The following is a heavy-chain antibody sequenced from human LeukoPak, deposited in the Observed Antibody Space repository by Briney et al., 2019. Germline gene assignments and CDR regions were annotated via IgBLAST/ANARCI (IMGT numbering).Heavy chain of an antibody. D-gene: IGHD6-13*01. CDR2: IYYSGST. J-gene: IGHJ6*03. CDR3: AEQYYYYYYMDV. CDR1: GGSISSYY. V-gene: IGHV4-59*12. Sequence: SETLSLTCTVSGGSISSYYWSWIRQPPGKGLEWIGYIYYSGSTYYNPSLKSRVTISVDTSKNQFSLKLSSVTAADTAVYYCAEQYYYYYYMDVWGKGTTVTVSS.